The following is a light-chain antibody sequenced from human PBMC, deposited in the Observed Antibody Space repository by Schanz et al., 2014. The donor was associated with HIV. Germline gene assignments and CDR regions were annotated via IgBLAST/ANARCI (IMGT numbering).Light chain of an antibody. CDR2: GAS. Sequence: EIVMTQSPATLSVSPGERVTLSCRASQSISINLAWYQQKSGQAPRLLIYGASSRATGTPARFSGSGSGTEFTLTISSLQSEDFALYYCQQYKIWPITFGRGTRLEIK. CDR3: QQYKIWPIT. J-gene: IGKJ5*01. V-gene: IGKV3-15*01. CDR1: QSISIN.